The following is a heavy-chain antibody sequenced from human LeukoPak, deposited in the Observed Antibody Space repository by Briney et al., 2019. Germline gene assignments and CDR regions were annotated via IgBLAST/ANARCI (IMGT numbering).Heavy chain of an antibody. Sequence: ASVKVSCKASGYTFTGYYMHWVRQAPGQGLEWMGRMNPNSGGTNYAQKFQGRVTMTRDTSISTAYMELSRLRSDDTAVYYCARDLTGSSSWYELGYYYYMDVWGKGTTVTVSS. CDR3: ARDLTGSSSWYELGYYYYMDV. CDR2: MNPNSGGT. D-gene: IGHD6-13*01. V-gene: IGHV1-2*06. J-gene: IGHJ6*03. CDR1: GYTFTGYY.